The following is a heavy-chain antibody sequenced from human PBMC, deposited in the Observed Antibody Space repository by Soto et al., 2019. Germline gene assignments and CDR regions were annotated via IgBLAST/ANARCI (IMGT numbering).Heavy chain of an antibody. CDR3: ATLLSYYDSSGYYYFDY. D-gene: IGHD3-22*01. CDR2: ISGSGSTI. J-gene: IGHJ4*02. CDR1: GFTFSSYA. Sequence: PGGSLRLSCAASGFTFSSYAVSRVRQAPGKGPEWISSISGSGSTIYYADSVKGRFTISRDNSKNTLYLQMSSLRAEDTAVYYCATLLSYYDSSGYYYFDYWGQGTLVTVSS. V-gene: IGHV3-23*01.